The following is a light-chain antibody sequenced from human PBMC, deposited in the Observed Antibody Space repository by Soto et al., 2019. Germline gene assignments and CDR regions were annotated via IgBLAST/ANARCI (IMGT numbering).Light chain of an antibody. CDR1: SSDVGSYNY. CDR2: EVS. Sequence: QSVLTQPASVSGSPGQSITISCTGTSSDVGSYNYVPRYQLHPGKAPKLMIYEVSNRPSGVSNRFSGSKSGDTASLTISGLQAEDEADYYCSSYTTRTTLYVFGTGTKVTVL. CDR3: SSYTTRTTLYV. V-gene: IGLV2-14*01. J-gene: IGLJ1*01.